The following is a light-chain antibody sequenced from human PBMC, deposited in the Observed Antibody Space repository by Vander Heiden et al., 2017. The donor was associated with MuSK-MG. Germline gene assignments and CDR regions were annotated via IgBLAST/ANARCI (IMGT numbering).Light chain of an antibody. CDR3: QQDCSSPNT. V-gene: IGKV3-20*01. CDR1: QRVSSTY. CDR2: GAS. Sequence: EIILTECPGTLSLSPGERATLSCRAGQRVSSTYLAWYQQKPGQAPRLLIFGASSRANGIPDRFSGSGSGTEFTLTITSLEPEDFAVYYCQQDCSSPNTFGQGTRLEIK. J-gene: IGKJ2*01.